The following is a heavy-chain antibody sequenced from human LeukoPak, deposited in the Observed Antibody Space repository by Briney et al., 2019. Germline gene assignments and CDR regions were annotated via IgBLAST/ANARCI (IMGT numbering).Heavy chain of an antibody. CDR3: ARVGYSRNWHSGSAFDL. CDR1: GFTFSSHE. V-gene: IGHV3-48*03. D-gene: IGHD6-13*01. CDR2: ISNGDGTI. Sequence: GGSLRLSCAASGFTFSSHEMNWVRQAPGKGLEWVSYISNGDGTIKYADSVEGRFSISRDNAKNSLYLQMNSLRVEDTGVYYCARVGYSRNWHSGSAFDLWGQGTVVTVSS. J-gene: IGHJ3*01.